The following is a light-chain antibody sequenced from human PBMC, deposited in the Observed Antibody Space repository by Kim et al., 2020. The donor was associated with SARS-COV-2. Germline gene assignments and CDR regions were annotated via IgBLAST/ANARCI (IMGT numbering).Light chain of an antibody. CDR2: DVS. CDR3: SSHTTSSTYV. J-gene: IGLJ1*01. Sequence: GRSITISCTGTSSYVGYYNSVSWYQQHPGKAPKLIMYDVSERASGVSNRFSGSQSGNTASLTISGLRAEDEADYYCSSHTTSSTYVFGSGTKVTVL. CDR1: SSYVGYYNS. V-gene: IGLV2-14*03.